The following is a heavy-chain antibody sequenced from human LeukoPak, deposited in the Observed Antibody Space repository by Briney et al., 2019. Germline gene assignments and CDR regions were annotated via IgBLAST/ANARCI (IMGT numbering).Heavy chain of an antibody. D-gene: IGHD5-12*01. V-gene: IGHV1-2*02. Sequence: ASVKVSCKASGYTFTGYYMHWVRQAPGQGLEWMGWINPNSGGTNYAQKFQGRVTMTRDTSISTAYTELSSLRSEDTAVYYCARGVGSGYVRAFDIWGQGTMVTVSS. CDR3: ARGVGSGYVRAFDI. CDR2: INPNSGGT. CDR1: GYTFTGYY. J-gene: IGHJ3*02.